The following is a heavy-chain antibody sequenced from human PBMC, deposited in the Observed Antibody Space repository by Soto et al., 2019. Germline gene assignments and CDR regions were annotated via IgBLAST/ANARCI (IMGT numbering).Heavy chain of an antibody. J-gene: IGHJ5*02. CDR3: ARDFGKIAAAGAAFAP. D-gene: IGHD6-13*01. V-gene: IGHV1-18*01. CDR2: ISTYNGNT. CDR1: GYTFSIYG. Sequence: QLQLVQSGAEVKKPGASVKVSCKASGYTFSIYGISWVRQAPGQGVEWMGWISTYNGNTNYAQKSQGRVIMTTDTPTSTAFMELRSTISDGTAVYYCARDFGKIAAAGAAFAPWGQGTLVTVSS.